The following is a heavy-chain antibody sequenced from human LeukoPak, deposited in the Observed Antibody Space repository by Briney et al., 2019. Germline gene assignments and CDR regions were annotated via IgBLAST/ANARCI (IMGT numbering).Heavy chain of an antibody. J-gene: IGHJ5*02. D-gene: IGHD6-13*01. CDR1: GGSFSGYY. Sequence: SETLSLTCAVFGGSFSGYYWNWIRQPPGKGLEWIGEINHSGSTNYNPSLKSRVTITVDTSKNQFSLKLSSVTAADTAVYYCARGSIAAVPLRDWFDPWGQGTLVTVSS. V-gene: IGHV4-34*01. CDR3: ARGSIAAVPLRDWFDP. CDR2: INHSGST.